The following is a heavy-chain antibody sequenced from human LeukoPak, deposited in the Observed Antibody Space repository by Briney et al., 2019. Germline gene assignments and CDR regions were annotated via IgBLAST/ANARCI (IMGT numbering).Heavy chain of an antibody. D-gene: IGHD4-17*01. V-gene: IGHV1-46*01. Sequence: ASVKVSCEASGYTFRNYYMHWVRQAPGQGLEWMGIINPSGDSTSYAQKFQGRVTMTRDTSTSTVYVELSSLRSEDTAVYYCARGYGDSTGYNWFDPWGQGPLVTVSS. CDR1: GYTFRNYY. J-gene: IGHJ5*02. CDR3: ARGYGDSTGYNWFDP. CDR2: INPSGDST.